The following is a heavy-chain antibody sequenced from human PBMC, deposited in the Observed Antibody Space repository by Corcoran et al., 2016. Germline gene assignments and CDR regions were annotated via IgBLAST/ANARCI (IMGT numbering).Heavy chain of an antibody. Sequence: QVQLVQSGAEVEKPGASVKVSCKASGYTFTSYGINWVRQGPGQGLEWMGWIRAYNGNTNYAQEFQGRVTMTTDTSTSTAYMELRNLRSDDTTVYYCARSSTNCFRCWFDPWGQGTLVTVSS. J-gene: IGHJ5*02. CDR2: IRAYNGNT. V-gene: IGHV1-18*01. CDR1: GYTFTSYG. D-gene: IGHD2-2*01. CDR3: ARSSTNCFRCWFDP.